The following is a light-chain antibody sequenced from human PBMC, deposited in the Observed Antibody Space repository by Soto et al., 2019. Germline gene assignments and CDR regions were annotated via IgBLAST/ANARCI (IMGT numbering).Light chain of an antibody. Sequence: DIQMTQSPSTLSASEGDRVTISCRASQSVSIWLAWYQQKPGRAPKLLIFDASRLESGVPSRFSGSASGTEFTLTISSLQPDDFATYYCQQYDNYPLTFGGGTKVEIK. CDR3: QQYDNYPLT. CDR2: DAS. J-gene: IGKJ4*01. V-gene: IGKV1-5*01. CDR1: QSVSIW.